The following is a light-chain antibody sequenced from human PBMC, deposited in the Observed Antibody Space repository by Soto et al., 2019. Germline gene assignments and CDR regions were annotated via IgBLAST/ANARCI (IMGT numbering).Light chain of an antibody. Sequence: DIQMTQSPSTLSGSVGDRVTITCRASQTISSWLAWYQQKPGKAPKLLIYKASHLENGVPSRFSGSGSGTEFTLTISSLQPGDFATYYCQHYNSYSSTFGQGTKVDIK. CDR1: QTISSW. CDR2: KAS. J-gene: IGKJ1*01. CDR3: QHYNSYSST. V-gene: IGKV1-5*03.